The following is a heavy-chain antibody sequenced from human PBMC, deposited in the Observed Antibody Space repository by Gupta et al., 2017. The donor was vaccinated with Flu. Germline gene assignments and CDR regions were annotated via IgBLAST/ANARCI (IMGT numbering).Heavy chain of an antibody. V-gene: IGHV4-34*01. CDR2: INHSGST. D-gene: IGHD3-22*01. Sequence: QVQLQQWGAGLLKPSETLSLTCGVYGGSFSAHYWTWIRLPPGKGLEWIGEINHSGSTNYNTSRKRRVTISIDTSKNQFSRKLGSVTAAETAVEDCARIHYSNSYCLERGMGVGGQGTTVTVYS. CDR1: GGSFSAHY. CDR3: ARIHYSNSYCLERGMGV. J-gene: IGHJ6*02.